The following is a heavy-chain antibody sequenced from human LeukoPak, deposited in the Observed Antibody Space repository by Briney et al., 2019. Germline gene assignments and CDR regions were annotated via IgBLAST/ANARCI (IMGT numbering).Heavy chain of an antibody. Sequence: GGSLRLSCAASGFTFSSYAMSWVRQAPGKGLEWVSAISGSGGSTYYADSVKGRFTISRDNSKNTLYLQMNSLRAEDAAVYYCAKQQAGYSSSYSFDYWGQGTLVTVSS. CDR1: GFTFSSYA. D-gene: IGHD6-6*01. CDR2: ISGSGGST. V-gene: IGHV3-23*01. CDR3: AKQQAGYSSSYSFDY. J-gene: IGHJ4*02.